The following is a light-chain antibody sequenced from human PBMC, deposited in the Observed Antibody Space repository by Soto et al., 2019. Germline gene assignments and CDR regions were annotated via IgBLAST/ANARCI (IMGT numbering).Light chain of an antibody. V-gene: IGKV3-20*01. CDR1: QSVSSSY. Sequence: EIVLTQSPGILSLSPGEGATLSCRASQSVSSSYLAWYQQKPGQAPRLLIYGASSRATGIPDRFSGSGSGTDFTLTISRLEPEDFAVYYCHQYANSPLTFGPGTKVDIK. CDR3: HQYANSPLT. CDR2: GAS. J-gene: IGKJ3*01.